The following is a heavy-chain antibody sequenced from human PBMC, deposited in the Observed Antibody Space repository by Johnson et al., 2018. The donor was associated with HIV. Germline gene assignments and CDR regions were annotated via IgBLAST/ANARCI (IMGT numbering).Heavy chain of an antibody. CDR1: GFTFNNDW. Sequence: VKLVESGGGLVQPGGSLRLSCAASGFTFNNDWIHWVRQAPGKGLVWVSRINNDGSVTTYAESVKGRFTISRDNTKNTVYLHMDSLRVEDTAVYYCARGLDIFDIWGQGTLVTVSS. V-gene: IGHV3-74*02. CDR2: INNDGSVT. J-gene: IGHJ3*02. D-gene: IGHD2-15*01. CDR3: ARGLDIFDI.